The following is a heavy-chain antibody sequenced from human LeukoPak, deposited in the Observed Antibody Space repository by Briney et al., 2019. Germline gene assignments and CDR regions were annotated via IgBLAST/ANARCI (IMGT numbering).Heavy chain of an antibody. D-gene: IGHD6-6*01. Sequence: GGSLRLSCAASGFTVSSNYMSWVRQAPGKGLEWVSVIYSGGSTYYADSVKGRFTISRDNSKNTLYLQMNSLRAEDTAVYYCARDRIAARHYYYYYGMDVWGQGTTVTVSS. J-gene: IGHJ6*02. CDR2: IYSGGST. CDR1: GFTVSSNY. CDR3: ARDRIAARHYYYYYGMDV. V-gene: IGHV3-53*01.